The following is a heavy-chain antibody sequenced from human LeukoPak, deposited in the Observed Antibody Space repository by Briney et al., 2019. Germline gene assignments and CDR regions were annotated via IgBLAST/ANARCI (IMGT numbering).Heavy chain of an antibody. V-gene: IGHV3-23*01. CDR3: TREGTWDDFDY. CDR2: LSDSGGST. D-gene: IGHD1-1*01. CDR1: GFTFSSYA. Sequence: GGSLRLSCAASGFTFSSYAMSGVRQAPGKGLEWVSGLSDSGGSTYYADSVKGRFTISRDSSKNTLSLQMNSLRAEDTALYYCTREGTWDDFDYWGQGTRVTVSS. J-gene: IGHJ4*02.